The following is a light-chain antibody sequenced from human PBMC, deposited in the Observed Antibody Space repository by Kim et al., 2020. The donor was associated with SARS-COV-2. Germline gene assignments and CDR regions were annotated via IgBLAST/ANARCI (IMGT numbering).Light chain of an antibody. Sequence: QSITISCTGTSNDVGGYKYVSWYQQHPNKAPKLIIYDIRDRPSGVSDRFSGSKSGNTASLTISGLQADDEADYYCSSYTDDYSLYIFGTGTKVTVL. CDR1: SNDVGGYKY. J-gene: IGLJ1*01. CDR2: DIR. V-gene: IGLV2-14*03. CDR3: SSYTDDYSLYI.